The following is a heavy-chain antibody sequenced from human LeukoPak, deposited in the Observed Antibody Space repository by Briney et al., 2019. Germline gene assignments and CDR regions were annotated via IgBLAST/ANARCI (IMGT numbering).Heavy chain of an antibody. CDR3: ARASPYGGNPRYYFDY. D-gene: IGHD4-23*01. Sequence: SVKVSCKASGGTFSSYAIGWVRQAPGQELEWMGGMIPIFGTANYAQKFQGRVTITADESTSTAYMELSSLRSEDTAVYYCARASPYGGNPRYYFDYWGQGTLVTVSS. CDR2: MIPIFGTA. J-gene: IGHJ4*02. CDR1: GGTFSSYA. V-gene: IGHV1-69*13.